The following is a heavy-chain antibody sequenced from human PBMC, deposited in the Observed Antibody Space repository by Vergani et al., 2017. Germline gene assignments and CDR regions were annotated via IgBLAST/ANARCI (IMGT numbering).Heavy chain of an antibody. J-gene: IGHJ2*01. CDR1: GFTFSSYG. V-gene: IGHV3-9*03. D-gene: IGHD6-13*01. Sequence: VQLVESGGGVVQPGGSLRLSCAASGFTFSSYGMHWVRQAPGKGLEWVSAISWNSGSIGYADSVKGRFTISRDNAKNSLYLQMNSLRAEDMALYYCAKAHSTYWYFDLWGRGTLVTVSS. CDR3: AKAHSTYWYFDL. CDR2: ISWNSGSI.